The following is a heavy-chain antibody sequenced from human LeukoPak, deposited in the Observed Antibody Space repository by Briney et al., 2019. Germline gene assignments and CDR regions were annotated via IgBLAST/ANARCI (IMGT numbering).Heavy chain of an antibody. Sequence: KPGGSLRLSCAASGFTFSSYSMNWVRQAPGKGLEWVSSISSSSSYIYYADSVKGRFTISRDNAKNSLYLQMNSLRAEDTAVYYCARPPYYYDSSGYQGDYWGQGTLVTVSS. D-gene: IGHD3-22*01. CDR2: ISSSSSYI. CDR3: ARPPYYYDSSGYQGDY. V-gene: IGHV3-21*01. J-gene: IGHJ4*02. CDR1: GFTFSSYS.